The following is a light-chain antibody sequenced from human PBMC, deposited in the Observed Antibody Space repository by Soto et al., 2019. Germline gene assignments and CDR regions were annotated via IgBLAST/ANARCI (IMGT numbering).Light chain of an antibody. CDR3: SSSTCTSSSV. V-gene: IGLV2-14*01. J-gene: IGLJ1*01. CDR2: DVT. CDR1: SSDVGGYNF. Sequence: QSVMTQPASVSGSPGQSITISCTGTSSDVGGYNFVSWYQQHPDKAPKLMIYDVTNRPSGVSNRFSGSKSGNTASLTISGLQAEDEAYYYCSSSTCTSSSVFGSWTSVTV.